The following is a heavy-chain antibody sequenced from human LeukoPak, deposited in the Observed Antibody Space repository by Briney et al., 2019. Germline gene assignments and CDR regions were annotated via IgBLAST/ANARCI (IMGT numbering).Heavy chain of an antibody. CDR3: AHMGLRFLEWLTWFDP. D-gene: IGHD3-3*01. Sequence: SAPALVKPTQTLTLTCTFTGFSLSTSGVGVGWIRQPPGKALERHALIYLDGEKRFSPSTNSRLTITKDTSKNQVVLTMTNMDAVDSATYYCAHMGLRFLEWLTWFDPWGQGNLVSVSS. CDR2: IYLDGEK. CDR1: GFSLSTSGVG. V-gene: IGHV2-5*02. J-gene: IGHJ5*02.